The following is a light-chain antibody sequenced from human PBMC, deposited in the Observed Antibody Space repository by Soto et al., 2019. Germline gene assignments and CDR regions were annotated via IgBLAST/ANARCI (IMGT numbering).Light chain of an antibody. CDR1: RSDVGGYNY. CDR2: EVS. V-gene: IGLV2-14*01. J-gene: IGLJ2*01. Sequence: QSALTQPASVSGSPGQSITISCTGTRSDVGGYNYVSWYQQHPGKAPKLIIYEVSNRPSGVSFRFSGSKSGNTASLTVSGLQAEDEADYYCSSYTTITTLVVFGGGTKVTVL. CDR3: SSYTTITTLVV.